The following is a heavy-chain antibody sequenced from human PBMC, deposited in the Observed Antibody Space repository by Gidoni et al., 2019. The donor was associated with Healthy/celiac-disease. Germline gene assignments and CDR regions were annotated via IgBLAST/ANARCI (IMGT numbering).Heavy chain of an antibody. V-gene: IGHV1-69*04. CDR2: IIPILGIA. J-gene: IGHJ5*02. Sequence: QVQLVQSGAEVTKPGSSVKVSCKASAGTFSSYAISWVRQAPGQGLEWMGRIIPILGIANYAQKFQGRVTITADKSTSTAYMELSSLRSEDTAVYYCARDLEYNWFDPWGQGTLVTVSS. CDR1: AGTFSSYA. CDR3: ARDLEYNWFDP.